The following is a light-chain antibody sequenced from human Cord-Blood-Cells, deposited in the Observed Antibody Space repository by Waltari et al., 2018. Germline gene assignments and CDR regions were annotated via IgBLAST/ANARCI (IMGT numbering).Light chain of an antibody. CDR1: QSMSSY. CDR2: AAS. CDR3: QQSYSTPFT. J-gene: IGKJ3*01. V-gene: IGKV1-39*01. Sequence: DIPLTQSPSSPSASVVDRVTITCRASQSMSSYLNWYQQKPGKAPKLLIYAASSLQSGVPSRFSGSGSGTYFTLTISSLQPEDFATYYCQQSYSTPFTFGPGTKVDIK.